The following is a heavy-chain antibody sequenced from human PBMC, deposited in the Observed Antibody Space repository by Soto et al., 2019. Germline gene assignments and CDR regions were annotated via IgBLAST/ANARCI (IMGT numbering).Heavy chain of an antibody. Sequence: QVQLVQSGAEVKKPGASVKVSCKASGYTFTSYGISWVRQAPGQGLEWMGWISAYNGNTNYAQKLQGRVTMTTDTSTSTAYLELRSLRSDDTAVYYCARTGYSSGWYVPAARDAFDIWGQGTMVTVSS. CDR2: ISAYNGNT. CDR1: GYTFTSYG. V-gene: IGHV1-18*01. CDR3: ARTGYSSGWYVPAARDAFDI. D-gene: IGHD6-19*01. J-gene: IGHJ3*02.